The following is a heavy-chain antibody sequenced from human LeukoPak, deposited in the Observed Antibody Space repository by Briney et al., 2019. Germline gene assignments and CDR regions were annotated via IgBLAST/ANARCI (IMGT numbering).Heavy chain of an antibody. CDR2: INHSGST. J-gene: IGHJ4*02. CDR3: ARGELRRTSCSRY. Sequence: SETLSLTCAVYGGSFSGYYWSWIRQPPGKGLEWIGEINHSGSTNYNPSLKSRVTISVDTSKNQFSLKLSSVTAADTAVYYCARGELRRTSCSRYWGQGTLVTVSS. D-gene: IGHD2-2*01. CDR1: GGSFSGYY. V-gene: IGHV4-34*01.